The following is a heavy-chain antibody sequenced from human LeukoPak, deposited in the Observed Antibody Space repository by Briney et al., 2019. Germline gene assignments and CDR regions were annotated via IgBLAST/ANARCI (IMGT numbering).Heavy chain of an antibody. CDR1: GYTFTRYG. Sequence: ASVKVSCKASGYTFTRYGISWVRQAPGQGLEWMGWISAYNGNTNYAQKLQGRVTMTTDTSTSTAYMELRSLRSDDTAVYYCARRGYGGYVNYDMDVWGQGTTVTVSS. J-gene: IGHJ6*02. CDR2: ISAYNGNT. CDR3: ARRGYGGYVNYDMDV. V-gene: IGHV1-18*01. D-gene: IGHD5-12*01.